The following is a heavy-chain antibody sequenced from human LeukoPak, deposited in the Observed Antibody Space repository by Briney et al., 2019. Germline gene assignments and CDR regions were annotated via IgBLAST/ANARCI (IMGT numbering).Heavy chain of an antibody. D-gene: IGHD4-17*01. CDR3: AKDRGWQYADYETVAVEH. J-gene: IGHJ4*02. Sequence: ASVKVSCKASGYTFSSYGISWVRQAPGQGLEWMGWISVYTGKTYHAQKFQARVTMTTDTSTSTAYMELRSLRSDDTAVYYCAKDRGWQYADYETVAVEHWGQGTLVTVSS. V-gene: IGHV1-18*01. CDR1: GYTFSSYG. CDR2: ISVYTGKT.